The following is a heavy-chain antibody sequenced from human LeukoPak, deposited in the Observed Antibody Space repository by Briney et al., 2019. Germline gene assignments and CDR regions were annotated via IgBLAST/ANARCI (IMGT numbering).Heavy chain of an antibody. J-gene: IGHJ4*02. V-gene: IGHV4-39*07. CDR1: GGSISSSSYY. D-gene: IGHD3-10*01. CDR2: IYYSGST. Sequence: SETLSLTCIVSGGSISSSSYYWGWIRQPPGKGLEWIGSIYYSGSTYYNPSLKSRVTISVDTSKNQFSLKLSSVTAADTAVYYCARRFGFGRGDFDYWGQGTLVTVSS. CDR3: ARRFGFGRGDFDY.